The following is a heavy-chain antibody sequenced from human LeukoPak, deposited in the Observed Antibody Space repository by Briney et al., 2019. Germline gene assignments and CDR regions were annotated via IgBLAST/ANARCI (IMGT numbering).Heavy chain of an antibody. Sequence: GGSLRLSRAASGFTVSSNYMSWVRQAPGKGLEWVSVIYSGGSTYYADSVKGRFTISRDNSKNTLYLQMNSLRAEDTAVYYCARDCSSTSCYDDYYYGMDVWGQGTTVTVSS. D-gene: IGHD2-2*01. V-gene: IGHV3-66*01. J-gene: IGHJ6*02. CDR2: IYSGGST. CDR1: GFTVSSNY. CDR3: ARDCSSTSCYDDYYYGMDV.